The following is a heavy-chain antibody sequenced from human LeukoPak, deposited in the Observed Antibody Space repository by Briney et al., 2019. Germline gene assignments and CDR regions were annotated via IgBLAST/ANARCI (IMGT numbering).Heavy chain of an antibody. D-gene: IGHD3-22*01. Sequence: GGSLRLSCAASGFTFSSYWMSWVRQAPGKGLEWVANIKQDGSEKYYVDSVKGRFTISRDNAKNSLYLQMNSLRAEDTAVYYCARDPMYYYDSSTFPNAFDIWGQGTMVTVSS. CDR1: GFTFSSYW. CDR2: IKQDGSEK. V-gene: IGHV3-7*01. J-gene: IGHJ3*02. CDR3: ARDPMYYYDSSTFPNAFDI.